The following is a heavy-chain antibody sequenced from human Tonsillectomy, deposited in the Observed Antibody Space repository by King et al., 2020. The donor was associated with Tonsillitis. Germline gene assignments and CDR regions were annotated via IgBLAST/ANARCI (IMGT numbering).Heavy chain of an antibody. CDR1: GFTVSSND. Sequence: VQLVESGGGLVQPGGSLRLSCAASGFTVSSNDMSWVRHAPGEGLVGVSVIYSGGSTYYADSLKGRFTNSRDNSKNTLYRQMNSLRAEDTAVYYCARVGQWLGRDYFDYWGQGTLVTVSS. D-gene: IGHD6-19*01. CDR2: IYSGGST. J-gene: IGHJ4*02. CDR3: ARVGQWLGRDYFDY. V-gene: IGHV3-66*01.